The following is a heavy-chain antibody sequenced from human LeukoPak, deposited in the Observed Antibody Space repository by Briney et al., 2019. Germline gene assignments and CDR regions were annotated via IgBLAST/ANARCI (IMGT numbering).Heavy chain of an antibody. J-gene: IGHJ4*02. Sequence: ASVKVSCKASGFSFTSYGYAWVRQAPGQGLEWMGWSNANTGKTNYAQTFQGRVSVTTDTSTSTAYMELRSLRSDDTAVYYCARGQTDVPIPIAAAGTQGGDGGWGDYWGQGTLVTVSS. CDR3: ARGQTDVPIPIAAAGTQGGDGGWGDY. D-gene: IGHD6-13*01. CDR2: SNANTGKT. CDR1: GFSFTSYG. V-gene: IGHV1-18*01.